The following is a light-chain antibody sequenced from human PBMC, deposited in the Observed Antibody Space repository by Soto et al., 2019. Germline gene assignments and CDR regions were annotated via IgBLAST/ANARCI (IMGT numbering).Light chain of an antibody. Sequence: QSVLTQPASVSGSRGQSIIISCVGRNTDVGQDKSVSWYQQGPGKDPKLLIFEVTNRPSGVSNRFSGSRSGNTASLTISGLQPDDEGDYFCVSYTDTDTLVFRTGTKVTVL. J-gene: IGLJ1*01. CDR2: EVT. CDR1: NTDVGQDKS. CDR3: VSYTDTDTLV. V-gene: IGLV2-14*01.